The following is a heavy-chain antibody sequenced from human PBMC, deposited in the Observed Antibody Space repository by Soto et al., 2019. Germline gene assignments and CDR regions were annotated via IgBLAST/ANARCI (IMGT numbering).Heavy chain of an antibody. CDR1: GYTFINYD. V-gene: IGHV1-8*01. J-gene: IGHJ4*02. CDR3: ARTWGDLDY. D-gene: IGHD3-16*01. CDR2: MNPKSGNT. Sequence: QVQLVQSGAEVKKPEASVKVSCKTSGYTFINYDINWVRQATGQGLEWVGWMNPKSGNTGNAQKFQDRVTMTRDTSISTAYMELSSLTSEDTAIYYCARTWGDLDYWGQGTLVTVSS.